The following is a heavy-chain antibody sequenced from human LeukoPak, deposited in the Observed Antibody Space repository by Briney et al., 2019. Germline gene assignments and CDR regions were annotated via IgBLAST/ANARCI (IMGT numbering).Heavy chain of an antibody. CDR1: GFTFSSYW. CDR3: ARDARTVAGNDAFDI. V-gene: IGHV3-7*01. J-gene: IGHJ3*02. D-gene: IGHD6-19*01. CDR2: IKQDGSEK. Sequence: GGSLRLSCAASGFTFSSYWMSWVRQAPGKGLEWVANIKQDGSEKYYVDSVKGRFTISRDNAKNSLYLQMNSLRAEDTAVYYCARDARTVAGNDAFDIWGQGTMVTVSS.